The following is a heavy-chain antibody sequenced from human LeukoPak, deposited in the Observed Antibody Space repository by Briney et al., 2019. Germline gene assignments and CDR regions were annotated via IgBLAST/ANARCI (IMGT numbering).Heavy chain of an antibody. CDR2: ISYDGNAK. J-gene: IGHJ4*02. CDR1: GLTFSHYG. Sequence: GGSLRLSCAASGLTFSHYGMHWVRQAPGKGLEWVAAISYDGNAKYYVDSVKGRFAISRDNARNTLYLQMSSLTGDDTAVYYCAKGRYYINDVPYPEFDYWGQGTLVTVSS. V-gene: IGHV3-30*18. CDR3: AKGRYYINDVPYPEFDY. D-gene: IGHD3-10*01.